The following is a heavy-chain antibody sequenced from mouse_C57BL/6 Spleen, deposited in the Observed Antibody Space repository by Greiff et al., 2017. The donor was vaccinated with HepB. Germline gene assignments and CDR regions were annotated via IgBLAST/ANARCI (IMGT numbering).Heavy chain of an antibody. CDR1: GYSFTDYN. CDR2: INPNYGTT. Sequence: VQLQQSGPELVKPGASVKISCKASGYSFTDYNMNWVKQSNGKSLEWIGVINPNYGTTSYNQKFKGKATLTVDQSSSTAYMQLNSLTSEDSAVYYGARCYYYGSSHYWYFDVWGTGTTVTVSS. V-gene: IGHV1-39*01. D-gene: IGHD1-1*01. J-gene: IGHJ1*03. CDR3: ARCYYYGSSHYWYFDV.